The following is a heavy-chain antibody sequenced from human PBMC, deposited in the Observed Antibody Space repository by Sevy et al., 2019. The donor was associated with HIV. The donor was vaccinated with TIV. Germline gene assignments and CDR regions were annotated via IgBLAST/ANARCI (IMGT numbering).Heavy chain of an antibody. D-gene: IGHD6-13*01. CDR2: MNSHGSSI. J-gene: IGHJ4*02. CDR3: AREAAGTDYFDY. Sequence: GGSLRLACVASGFTFSSYWMHWVRRAPGKGLVWVSRMNSHGSSIGYADSVKGRFTISRANAKNTLYLQMNSLRAEDTAVYYCAREAAGTDYFDYWGQGTLVTVSS. V-gene: IGHV3-74*01. CDR1: GFTFSSYW.